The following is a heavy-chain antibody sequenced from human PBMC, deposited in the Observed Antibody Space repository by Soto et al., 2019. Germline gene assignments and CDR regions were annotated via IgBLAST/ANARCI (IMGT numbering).Heavy chain of an antibody. CDR2: IYSGGST. D-gene: IGHD2-2*01. J-gene: IGHJ6*02. CDR3: ARFVRSCSATTCSTRADV. CDR1: GGFVNSDTHS. Sequence: SETLSLTCTVPGGFVNSDTHSWSWIRQTPGKRLEWIGFIYSGGSTKNPSLRSRVTMSVDTSKNQFSLKLRSVIVADTAVYHCARFVRSCSATTCSTRADVWGQGITVTVSS. V-gene: IGHV4-61*01.